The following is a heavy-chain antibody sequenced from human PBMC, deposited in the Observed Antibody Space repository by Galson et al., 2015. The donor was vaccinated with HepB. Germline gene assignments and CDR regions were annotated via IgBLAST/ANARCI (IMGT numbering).Heavy chain of an antibody. D-gene: IGHD6-13*01. CDR1: GGSISSYY. CDR2: IYYSGST. Sequence: SETLSLTCTVSGGSISSYYWSWIRQPPGKGLEWIGYIYYSGSTNYNPSLKSRVTISVDTSKNQFSLKLSSVTAADTAVYYCARDRTSEYSSSWYFGALLGFDPWGQGTLVTVSS. V-gene: IGHV4-59*01. CDR3: ARDRTSEYSSSWYFGALLGFDP. J-gene: IGHJ5*02.